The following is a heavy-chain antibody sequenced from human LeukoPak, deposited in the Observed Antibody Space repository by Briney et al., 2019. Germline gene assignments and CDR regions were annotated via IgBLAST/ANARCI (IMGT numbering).Heavy chain of an antibody. V-gene: IGHV3-21*01. Sequence: PGGTLRLSCAASGFTFSSYSLNWVRQAPGKGLEWVSSISTSSSYINYADSVKGRFTISRDNAKNSLYLQMNSLRAEDTAVYYCAREALSCGGDCSDYWGQGTLVSVSS. CDR3: AREALSCGGDCSDY. CDR1: GFTFSSYS. D-gene: IGHD2-21*02. CDR2: ISTSSSYI. J-gene: IGHJ4*02.